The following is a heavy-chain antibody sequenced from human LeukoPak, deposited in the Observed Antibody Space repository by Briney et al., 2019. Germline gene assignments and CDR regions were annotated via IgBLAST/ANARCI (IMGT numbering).Heavy chain of an antibody. Sequence: GGSLRLSCAASGFTVSSNYMSWVRQAPGKGLEWVSVIYSGGSTYYAGSVKGRFTISRDNSKNTLYLQMNSLRAEDTAVYYCARDSYYYYMDVWGKGTTVTVSS. CDR1: GFTVSSNY. CDR2: IYSGGST. CDR3: ARDSYYYYMDV. J-gene: IGHJ6*03. V-gene: IGHV3-53*01.